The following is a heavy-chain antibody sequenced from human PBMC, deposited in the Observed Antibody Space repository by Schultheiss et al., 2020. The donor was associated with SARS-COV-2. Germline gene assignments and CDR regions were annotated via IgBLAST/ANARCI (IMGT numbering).Heavy chain of an antibody. J-gene: IGHJ5*02. CDR2: IYYSGST. D-gene: IGHD6-6*01. V-gene: IGHV4-31*03. CDR3: ARLAARRGWFDP. Sequence: SETLSLTCTVSGGSISSGGYYWSWIRQHPGKGLEWIGYIYYSGSTYYNPSLKSRVTISVDTSKNQFSLKLSSVTAADTAVYYCARLAARRGWFDPWGQGTLVKVSS. CDR1: GGSISSGGYY.